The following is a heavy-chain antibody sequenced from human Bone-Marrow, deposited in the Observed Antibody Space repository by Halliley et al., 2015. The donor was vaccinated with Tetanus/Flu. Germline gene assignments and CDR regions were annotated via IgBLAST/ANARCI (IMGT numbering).Heavy chain of an antibody. Sequence: AAGAFNISDHYMTWIRQAPGKGLEWLSYISSSGNSIYYADSVKGRFTISRDNAKDSLYLQMNSLRAEDTAVYYCASVLTMSYYYDNSGIYDHWGQGTLVTVSS. CDR1: AFNISDHY. V-gene: IGHV3-11*01. CDR2: ISSSGNSI. D-gene: IGHD3-22*01. J-gene: IGHJ4*02. CDR3: ASVLTMSYYYDNSGIYDH.